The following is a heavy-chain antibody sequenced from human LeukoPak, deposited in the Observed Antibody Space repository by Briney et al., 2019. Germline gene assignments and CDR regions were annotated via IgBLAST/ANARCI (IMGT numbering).Heavy chain of an antibody. CDR3: ARAKDMD. J-gene: IGHJ4*02. Sequence: GVSLRLSCRTSGFTFSTHSMNWVRQAPGKGLEWVASSRSYSGDIYYADSVKGRFTISRDNAKNTLYLQMNSLRADDTAIYYCARAKDMDWGQGTLVTVSS. V-gene: IGHV3-21*01. CDR1: GFTFSTHS. CDR2: SRSYSGDI.